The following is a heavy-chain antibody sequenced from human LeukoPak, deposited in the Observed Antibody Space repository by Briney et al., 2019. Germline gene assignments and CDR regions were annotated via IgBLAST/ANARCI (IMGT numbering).Heavy chain of an antibody. CDR1: GFTFSSYA. V-gene: IGHV3-23*01. CDR2: ISGSGGST. D-gene: IGHD2-21*02. Sequence: PGGSLRLSCAASGFTFSSYAMSWLRQAPGKGLEWVSSISGSGGSTYYAPFVKGRITISQDNSKNTLYLQMNSLRADDTAVYYCAKEGTVVVTHNWFDPWGQGTLVSVSS. CDR3: AKEGTVVVTHNWFDP. J-gene: IGHJ5*02.